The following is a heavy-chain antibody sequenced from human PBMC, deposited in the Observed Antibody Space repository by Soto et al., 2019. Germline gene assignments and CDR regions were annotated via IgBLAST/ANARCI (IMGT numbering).Heavy chain of an antibody. Sequence: RVSVKVSCKASGYTFTSYWIGWVRQMPGKGLEWMGIIYPGDSDTRYSPSFQGQVTISADKSISTAYLQWSSLKASDTAMYYCARRAVAGNIFGYWGQGTLVTVSS. CDR2: IYPGDSDT. D-gene: IGHD6-19*01. CDR1: GYTFTSYW. CDR3: ARRAVAGNIFGY. V-gene: IGHV5-51*01. J-gene: IGHJ4*02.